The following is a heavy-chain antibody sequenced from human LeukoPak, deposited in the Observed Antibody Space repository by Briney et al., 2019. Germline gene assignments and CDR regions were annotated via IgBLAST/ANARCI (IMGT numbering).Heavy chain of an antibody. V-gene: IGHV4-39*07. CDR2: IYYSGST. Sequence: SETLSLTCTVSGGSISSSNYYWGWIRQPAGKGLEWIGRIYYSGSTYYNPSLKSRVTISVDTSQNQFSLKLSSVTAADTAVYFCATLVSTRYYFDYWGQGTLVTVSS. J-gene: IGHJ4*02. CDR3: ATLVSTRYYFDY. D-gene: IGHD5/OR15-5a*01. CDR1: GGSISSSNYY.